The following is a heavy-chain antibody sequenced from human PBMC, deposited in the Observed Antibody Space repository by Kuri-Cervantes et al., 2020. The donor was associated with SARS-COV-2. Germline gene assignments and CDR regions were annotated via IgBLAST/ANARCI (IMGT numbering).Heavy chain of an antibody. Sequence: ASVKVSCKASGYTFTGYYMHWVRQAPGQGLEWMGWINPNSGGTNYAQKLQGRVTMTTDTSTSTAYMELRSLRSDDTAVYYCARVPRSSSWTPPYYYYGMDVRGQGTTVTVSS. V-gene: IGHV1-2*02. CDR1: GYTFTGYY. CDR3: ARVPRSSSWTPPYYYYGMDV. J-gene: IGHJ6*02. D-gene: IGHD6-13*01. CDR2: INPNSGGT.